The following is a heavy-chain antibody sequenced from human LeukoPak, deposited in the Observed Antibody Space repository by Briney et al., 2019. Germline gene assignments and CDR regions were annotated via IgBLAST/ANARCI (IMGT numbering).Heavy chain of an antibody. J-gene: IGHJ3*02. CDR2: INSDGSST. D-gene: IGHD3-10*01. CDR3: AREFRVLPDI. Sequence: PGGALRLSCAASGFTFSSYWMHWVRQAPGRGLVWVSRINSDGSSTNYADSVKGRFTISRDNAKNTLYLQMDSLRAENTAVYYCAREFRVLPDIWGQGTMVTVSS. CDR1: GFTFSSYW. V-gene: IGHV3-74*01.